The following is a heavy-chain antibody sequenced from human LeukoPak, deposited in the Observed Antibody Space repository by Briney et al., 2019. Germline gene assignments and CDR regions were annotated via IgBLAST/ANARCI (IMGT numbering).Heavy chain of an antibody. D-gene: IGHD5-12*01. CDR2: IYTSGST. J-gene: IGHJ4*02. Sequence: SETLSLTCTVSGGSISSYYWSWIRQPAGKGLEWIGRIYTSGSTNYNPSLKSRVTMSVDTSKNQFSLKLSSVTAADTAVYYCAFEGATKSWFDYWGQGTLVTVSS. V-gene: IGHV4-4*07. CDR1: GGSISSYY. CDR3: AFEGATKSWFDY.